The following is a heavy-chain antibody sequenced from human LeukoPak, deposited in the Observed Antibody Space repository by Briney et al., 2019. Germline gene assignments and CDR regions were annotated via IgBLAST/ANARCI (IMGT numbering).Heavy chain of an antibody. V-gene: IGHV4-39*07. CDR2: IYYSGST. J-gene: IGHJ4*02. D-gene: IGHD6-13*01. CDR1: GGSISSSSYY. CDR3: ARDRIAAAGTVYFDY. Sequence: SETLSLTCTVSGGSISSSSYYWGWIRQPPGKGLEWIGSIYYSGSTYYNPSLKSRVTISVDTSKNQFSLKLSSVTAADTAVYYCARDRIAAAGTVYFDYWGQGTLVTVSS.